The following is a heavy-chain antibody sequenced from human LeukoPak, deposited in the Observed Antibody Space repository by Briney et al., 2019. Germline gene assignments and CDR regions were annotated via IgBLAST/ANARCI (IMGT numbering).Heavy chain of an antibody. J-gene: IGHJ1*01. Sequence: GGSLRLSCAGSGFTFDDYTMHWVRQAPGKGLEWVSLISRDGGSTYYADSGKGRFTISRDNSKYSLYLQMNSLRTEDTALYYCAKGKAGTPAYFQHWGQGTLVTVSS. CDR3: AKGKAGTPAYFQH. CDR1: GFTFDDYT. V-gene: IGHV3-43*01. D-gene: IGHD6-19*01. CDR2: ISRDGGST.